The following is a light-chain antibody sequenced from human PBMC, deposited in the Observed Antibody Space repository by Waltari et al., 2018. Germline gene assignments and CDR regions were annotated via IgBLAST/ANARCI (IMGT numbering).Light chain of an antibody. Sequence: DIQMTQSPSTLSASVGARVPITCRASQSISSWLAWYQQKPGKAPKLLIYKASSLESGVPSRFSGSGSGTEFTLTISSLQPDDFATYYCQQYNSYSWGFGQGTKVEIK. CDR2: KAS. J-gene: IGKJ1*01. CDR3: QQYNSYSWG. V-gene: IGKV1-5*03. CDR1: QSISSW.